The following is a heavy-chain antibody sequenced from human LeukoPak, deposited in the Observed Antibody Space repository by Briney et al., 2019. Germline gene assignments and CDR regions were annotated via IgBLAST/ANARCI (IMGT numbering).Heavy chain of an antibody. Sequence: KPSETLSLTCTVSVGSINFYYWSWIRQSPGKGLEWIGNIYYSGSINYNPSLKSRVTISVDTSKNQFSLTLSSVTAADTAVYYCARALGYYDFWSGSSSPSNWFDPWGQGTLVTVSS. CDR1: VGSINFYY. J-gene: IGHJ5*02. V-gene: IGHV4-59*01. CDR3: ARALGYYDFWSGSSSPSNWFDP. CDR2: IYYSGSI. D-gene: IGHD3-3*01.